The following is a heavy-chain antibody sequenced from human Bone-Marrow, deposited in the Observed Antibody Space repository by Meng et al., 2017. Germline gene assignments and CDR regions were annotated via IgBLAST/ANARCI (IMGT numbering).Heavy chain of an antibody. J-gene: IGHJ4*02. D-gene: IGHD5-24*01. CDR1: GFTFSSYA. CDR3: ASHVEMAPIDY. V-gene: IGHV3-30*07. Sequence: GESLKISCAASGFTFSSYAMHWVRQAPGKGLEWVAVISYDGSNKYYADSVKGRFTISRDNSKNTLYLQMNSLRAEDTAVYYCASHVEMAPIDYWGQGTLVTVSS. CDR2: ISYDGSNK.